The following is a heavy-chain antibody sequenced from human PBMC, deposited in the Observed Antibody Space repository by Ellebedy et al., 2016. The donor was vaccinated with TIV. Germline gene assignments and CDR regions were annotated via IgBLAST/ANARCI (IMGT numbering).Heavy chain of an antibody. D-gene: IGHD1-26*01. Sequence: GESLKISCAASGFTFSSYSMNWVRQAPGKGLEWVSSITSSRSYRFYADSVKGRFTISRDNAKNSLYLQMNSLRAEDTAVYYCARDLGELLPALNFDYWGQGSLVTVSS. J-gene: IGHJ4*02. CDR3: ARDLGELLPALNFDY. V-gene: IGHV3-21*01. CDR1: GFTFSSYS. CDR2: ITSSRSYR.